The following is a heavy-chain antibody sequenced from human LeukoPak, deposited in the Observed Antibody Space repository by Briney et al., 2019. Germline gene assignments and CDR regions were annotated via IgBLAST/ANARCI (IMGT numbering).Heavy chain of an antibody. V-gene: IGHV4-39*07. D-gene: IGHD2-2*01. J-gene: IGHJ4*02. CDR3: AREYCSSTSCFRTHFDY. Sequence: PSETLSLTCAVYGGSFSSYYWGWIRQPPGKGLEWIGSIYYSGSTYYNPSLKSRVTISVDTSKNQFSLKLSSVTAADTAVYYCAREYCSSTSCFRTHFDYWGQGTLVTVSS. CDR2: IYYSGST. CDR1: GGSFSSYY.